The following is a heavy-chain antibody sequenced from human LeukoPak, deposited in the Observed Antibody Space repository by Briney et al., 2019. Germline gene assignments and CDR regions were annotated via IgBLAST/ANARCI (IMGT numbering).Heavy chain of an antibody. CDR1: GGSIRSSY. Sequence: SETLSLTCTVPGGSIRSSYWSSIRQPPRGRLEWIGEINHSGSTNYNPSLKSRVTISVDTSKNQFSLKLSSVTAADTAVYYCARGRSKAAFDIWGQGTMVTVSS. D-gene: IGHD6-13*01. J-gene: IGHJ3*02. CDR3: ARGRSKAAFDI. CDR2: INHSGST. V-gene: IGHV4-34*01.